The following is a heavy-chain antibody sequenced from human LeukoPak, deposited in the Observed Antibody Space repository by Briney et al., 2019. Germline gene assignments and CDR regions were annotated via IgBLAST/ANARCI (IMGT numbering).Heavy chain of an antibody. V-gene: IGHV4-59*01. D-gene: IGHD3-22*01. CDR3: VRDHYYDSSGYTFRH. CDR2: IYYSGST. J-gene: IGHJ1*01. Sequence: SETLSLTCTVSGGSISNYYWSWIRQPPGKGLEWIGYIYYSGSTSYNPSLKSRVTMSIDTSKNQFSLNLGSVIAADTAVYYCVRDHYYDSSGYTFRHWGQGTLVTVSS. CDR1: GGSISNYY.